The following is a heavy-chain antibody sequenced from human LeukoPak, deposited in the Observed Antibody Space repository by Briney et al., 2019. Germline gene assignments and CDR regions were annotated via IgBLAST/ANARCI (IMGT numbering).Heavy chain of an antibody. CDR3: AREDSDGYNLNY. Sequence: TGGSLRLSCAASGFTFSSYEMNWVRQALGKGLEWVSYISSSGSTIYYVDSVKGRFTISRDNAKNSLYLQMNSLRAEDTAVYYCAREDSDGYNLNYWGQGTLVTVSS. CDR2: ISSSGSTI. V-gene: IGHV3-48*03. J-gene: IGHJ4*02. D-gene: IGHD5-24*01. CDR1: GFTFSSYE.